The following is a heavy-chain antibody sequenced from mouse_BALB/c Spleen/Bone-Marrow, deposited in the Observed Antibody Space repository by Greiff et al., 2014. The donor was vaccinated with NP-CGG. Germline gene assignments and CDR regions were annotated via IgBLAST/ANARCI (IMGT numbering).Heavy chain of an antibody. CDR1: GYSITSGYS. CDR3: TRDDYDVMDY. Sequence: EVQLQQSGPDLVKPSQSLSLTCTVTGYSITSGYSWHWIRQFPGNKLEWMGYIRYSGRTNYNPSLKSRISITRDTSKNQFFLQLNSVTTEDTATYYCTRDDYDVMDYWGQGTSVTVSS. CDR2: IRYSGRT. V-gene: IGHV3-1*02. J-gene: IGHJ4*01.